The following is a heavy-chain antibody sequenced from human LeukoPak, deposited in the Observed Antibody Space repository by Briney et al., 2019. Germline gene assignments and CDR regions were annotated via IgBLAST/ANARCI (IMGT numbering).Heavy chain of an antibody. D-gene: IGHD3-22*01. Sequence: PGRSLRLSCAASGFTFSSYAMHWVRQAPGKGVEWVSVIYSGGSTYYADSVKGRFTISRDNSKNTLYLQMNSLRAEDTAVYYCARDRRVWYYDSSGYYDYWGQGTLVTVSS. V-gene: IGHV3-66*01. CDR2: IYSGGST. CDR3: ARDRRVWYYDSSGYYDY. CDR1: GFTFSSYA. J-gene: IGHJ4*02.